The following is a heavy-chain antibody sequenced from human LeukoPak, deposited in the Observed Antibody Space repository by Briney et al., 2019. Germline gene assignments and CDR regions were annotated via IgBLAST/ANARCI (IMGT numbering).Heavy chain of an antibody. V-gene: IGHV4-39*01. CDR3: ARHKGQAEGKEAFDI. CDR2: IYYSGST. Sequence: PSETLSLTCTVSGGSISNSSPYYWDWIRQPPGKGLEWIGTIYYSGSTSYNPSLTSRVTISVDTSKNQFSLNLRSVTAADTAVYFCARHKGQAEGKEAFDIWGQGTMVTVSS. D-gene: IGHD3-10*01. J-gene: IGHJ3*02. CDR1: GGSISNSSPYY.